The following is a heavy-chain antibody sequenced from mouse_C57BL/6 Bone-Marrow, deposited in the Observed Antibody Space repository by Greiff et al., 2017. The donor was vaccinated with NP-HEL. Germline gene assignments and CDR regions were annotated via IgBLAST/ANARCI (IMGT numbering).Heavy chain of an antibody. V-gene: IGHV1-15*01. Sequence: LVESGAELVRPGASVTLSCKASGYTFTDYEMHWVKQTPVHGLEWIGAIDPETGGTAYNQKFKGKAILTADKSSSTAYMELRSLTSEDSAVYYCTRREYYGSHWYFDVWGTGTTVTVSS. CDR1: GYTFTDYE. CDR3: TRREYYGSHWYFDV. CDR2: IDPETGGT. J-gene: IGHJ1*03. D-gene: IGHD1-1*01.